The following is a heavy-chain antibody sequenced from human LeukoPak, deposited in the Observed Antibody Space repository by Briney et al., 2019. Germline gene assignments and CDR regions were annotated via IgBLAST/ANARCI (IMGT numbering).Heavy chain of an antibody. V-gene: IGHV3-23*01. D-gene: IGHD6-13*01. CDR1: GFTFSHYA. CDR2: ISGDGVST. CDR3: AKDYEASTSWREFFDF. Sequence: GGSLRLSCAASGFTFSHYAMSWVRQAPGKGLEWVSAISGDGVSTYYADSVKGLFAISRDNSKSTVYLQMSSLRAEDTAIYYCAKDYEASTSWREFFDFWGQGTLVTVSS. J-gene: IGHJ4*02.